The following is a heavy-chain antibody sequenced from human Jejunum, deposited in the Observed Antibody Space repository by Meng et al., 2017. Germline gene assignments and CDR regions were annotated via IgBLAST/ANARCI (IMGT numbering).Heavy chain of an antibody. CDR2: IGGPGGGI. Sequence: GESLKISCAASGFTFSQFAMTWVRQAPGKGLEWVSVIGGPGGGIQYADSVKGRFTISRDNSKNTLYLQMNSLRVEDTALYYCAKYCGGDCFRNFDYWGQGTLVTVSS. CDR1: GFTFSQFA. D-gene: IGHD2-21*02. V-gene: IGHV3-23*01. CDR3: AKYCGGDCFRNFDY. J-gene: IGHJ4*02.